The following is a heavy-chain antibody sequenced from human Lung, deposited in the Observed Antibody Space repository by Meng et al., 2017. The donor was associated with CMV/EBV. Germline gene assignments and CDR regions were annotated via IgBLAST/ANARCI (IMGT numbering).Heavy chain of an antibody. D-gene: IGHD3-10*01. J-gene: IGHJ3*02. Sequence: GGSXRLXCAVSGINFNPYWMHGVRQVPGKGLVWLSRIYSDGISTRYADSVKGRFTISRDNTKNTLYLQMNGLRAEDTAVYYCAREPGRGAFDIWGQGPMVTVSS. CDR2: IYSDGIST. V-gene: IGHV3-74*01. CDR3: AREPGRGAFDI. CDR1: GINFNPYW.